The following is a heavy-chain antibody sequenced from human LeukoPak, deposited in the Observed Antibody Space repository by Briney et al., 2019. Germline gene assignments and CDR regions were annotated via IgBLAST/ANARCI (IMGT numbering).Heavy chain of an antibody. Sequence: SETLSLTCTVSGGSISTSNYYWGWIRQPPGKGLEWIGNIFYSGSTYYSPSLKGRVTISLDTSRNQFSLKLSSVTAADTAIYYCARGGYYGSGNDFRFDPWGQGTLVTVSS. J-gene: IGHJ5*02. D-gene: IGHD3-10*01. V-gene: IGHV4-39*07. CDR1: GGSISTSNYY. CDR3: ARGGYYGSGNDFRFDP. CDR2: IFYSGST.